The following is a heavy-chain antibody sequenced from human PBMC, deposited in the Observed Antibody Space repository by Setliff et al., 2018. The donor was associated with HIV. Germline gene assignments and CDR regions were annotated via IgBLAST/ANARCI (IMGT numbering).Heavy chain of an antibody. D-gene: IGHD3-10*01. V-gene: IGHV1-69*13. CDR2: IIPIFGTA. CDR3: ARGALLAVFDFDH. Sequence: ASVKVSCKASGGTFSSYAISWVRQAPGQGLEWMGGIIPIFGTANYAQKFQGRVTITADESTSTAYMELSSLRSEDTAVYYCARGALLAVFDFDHWGHGTLVTVSS. CDR1: GGTFSSYA. J-gene: IGHJ4*01.